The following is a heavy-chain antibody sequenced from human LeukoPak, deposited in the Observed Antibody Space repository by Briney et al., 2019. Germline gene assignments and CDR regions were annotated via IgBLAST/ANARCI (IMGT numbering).Heavy chain of an antibody. CDR2: IYYSGST. V-gene: IGHV4-39*01. CDR1: GGSISSSSYY. J-gene: IGHJ3*02. Sequence: SETLSLTCTVSGGSISSSSYYWGWIRQPPGKGLEWIGSIYYSGSTYYIPSLESRVTISVDTSKNQFSLMLSSVTAADTAVYYLARLLPRVVTIVNAFDIWGQGTMVTVSS. D-gene: IGHD4-23*01. CDR3: ARLLPRVVTIVNAFDI.